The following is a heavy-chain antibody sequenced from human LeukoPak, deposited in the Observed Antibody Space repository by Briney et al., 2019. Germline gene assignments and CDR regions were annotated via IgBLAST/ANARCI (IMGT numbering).Heavy chain of an antibody. J-gene: IGHJ4*02. Sequence: GGSLRLSCAASGFTFSNYGIHWVRQAPGKGLEWVAVMLYDGTNKNYADSVKGRFTISRDSSKNTLYLQMDSLRVEDTAVYYCAKAGRDFADFHYFDSWGQGTLVTVSS. D-gene: IGHD4-17*01. V-gene: IGHV3-30*18. CDR1: GFTFSNYG. CDR2: MLYDGTNK. CDR3: AKAGRDFADFHYFDS.